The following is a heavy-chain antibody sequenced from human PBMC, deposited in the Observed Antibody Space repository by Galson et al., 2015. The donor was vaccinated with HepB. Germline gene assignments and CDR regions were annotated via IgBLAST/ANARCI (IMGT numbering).Heavy chain of an antibody. CDR2: ISSSSSYI. V-gene: IGHV3-21*01. Sequence: SLRLSCAASGFTFSSYSMNWVRQAPGKGLEWVSSISSSSSYIYYADSVKGRFTISRDNAKNSLYLQMDSLRAEDTAVYYCASDPFGGYSYGSLDYWGQGTLVTVSS. CDR3: ASDPFGGYSYGSLDY. CDR1: GFTFSSYS. J-gene: IGHJ4*02. D-gene: IGHD5-18*01.